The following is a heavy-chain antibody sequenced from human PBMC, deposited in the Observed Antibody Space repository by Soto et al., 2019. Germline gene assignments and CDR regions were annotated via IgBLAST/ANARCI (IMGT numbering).Heavy chain of an antibody. J-gene: IGHJ5*02. CDR1: GFTFSSYG. CDR3: AKENGDWGWFDP. CDR2: ISYDGSNK. V-gene: IGHV3-30*18. Sequence: QVQLVESGGGVVQPGRSLRLSCAASGFTFSSYGMRWVRQAPGKGLEWVAVISYDGSNKYYADSVKGRFTISRDNSKNTLYLQMNSLRAEDTAVYYCAKENGDWGWFDPWGQGTLVTVSS. D-gene: IGHD4-17*01.